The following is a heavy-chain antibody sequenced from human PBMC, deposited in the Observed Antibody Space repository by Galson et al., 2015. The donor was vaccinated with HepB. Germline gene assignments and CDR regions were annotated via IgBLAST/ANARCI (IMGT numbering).Heavy chain of an antibody. CDR2: TSDDGNNK. J-gene: IGHJ4*02. D-gene: IGHD5-12*01. V-gene: IGHV3-30-3*01. Sequence: SLRLSCAASGFSFSLYSMHWVRQAPGKGLEWVAVTSDDGNNKHYAGSVKGRFTISRDNSKNTVYLQMNGLREEGTAVYYCARDLSSAYDVDFWGQGAPVAVSS. CDR1: GFSFSLYS. CDR3: ARDLSSAYDVDF.